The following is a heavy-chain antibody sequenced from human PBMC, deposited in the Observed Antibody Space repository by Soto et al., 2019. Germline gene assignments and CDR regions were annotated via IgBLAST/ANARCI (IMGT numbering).Heavy chain of an antibody. D-gene: IGHD2-2*01. V-gene: IGHV1-69*13. Sequence: AAVKVSCKASGGTFSSYAISWVRQAPGQGLEWMGGIIPIFGTANYAQKFQGRVTITADESTSTAYMELSSLRSEDTAVYYCARDPPLGYCSSTSCYDYYYVMDVGG. CDR3: ARDPPLGYCSSTSCYDYYYVMDV. CDR2: IIPIFGTA. CDR1: GGTFSSYA. J-gene: IGHJ6*02.